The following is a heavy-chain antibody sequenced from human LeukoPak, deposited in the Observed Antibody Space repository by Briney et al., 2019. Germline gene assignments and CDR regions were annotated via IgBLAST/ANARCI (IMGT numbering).Heavy chain of an antibody. CDR2: INPNSGGI. CDR3: ASMDYGDYGRRYFDY. CDR1: GYTFTGYY. D-gene: IGHD4-17*01. V-gene: IGHV1-2*02. J-gene: IGHJ4*02. Sequence: ASVKVSCKASGYTFTGYYMHWVRQAPGQGLEWMGWINPNSGGINYAQKFQGRVTMTRDTSISTAYMELSRLRSDDTAVYYCASMDYGDYGRRYFDYWGQGTLVTVSS.